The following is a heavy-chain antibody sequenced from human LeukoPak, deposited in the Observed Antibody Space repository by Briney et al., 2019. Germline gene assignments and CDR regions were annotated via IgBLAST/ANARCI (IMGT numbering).Heavy chain of an antibody. J-gene: IGHJ4*02. D-gene: IGHD7-27*01. CDR2: IYTSGST. CDR3: ARFSPRAMGNYLDF. V-gene: IGHV4-61*02. CDR1: GGSISSGSYY. Sequence: SETLSLTCTVSGGSISSGSYYWSWIRQPAGKGLEWIGRIYTSGSTYYNPSLKSRVTISVDRSKNQFSLKLSSVTAADTAVYYCARFSPRAMGNYLDFWGQGTLVTVSS.